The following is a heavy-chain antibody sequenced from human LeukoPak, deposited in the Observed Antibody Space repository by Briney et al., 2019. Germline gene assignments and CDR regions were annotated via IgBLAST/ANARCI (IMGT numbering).Heavy chain of an antibody. CDR2: MNPNSGNT. CDR3: ARATPYYYDSSGYYGY. CDR1: GYTFTSYD. Sequence: ASVKVSCKASGYTFTSYDINWVRQATGQGLEWMGWMNPNSGNTGYAQKFQGRVTMTRNTSISTAYMELSSLRSEDTAVYYCARATPYYYDSSGYYGYWGQGTLVTVSS. D-gene: IGHD3-22*01. J-gene: IGHJ4*02. V-gene: IGHV1-8*01.